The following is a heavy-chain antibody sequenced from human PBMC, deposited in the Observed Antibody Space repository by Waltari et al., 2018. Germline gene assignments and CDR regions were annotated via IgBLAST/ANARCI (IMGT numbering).Heavy chain of an antibody. D-gene: IGHD1-26*01. V-gene: IGHV5-51*03. CDR3: ARLNEIEWELLGYFDY. CDR2: IYPGDSDT. J-gene: IGHJ4*02. Sequence: EVQLVQSGAEVKKPGESLKISCKGSGYSFTSYWIGWVRQMPGKGLEWMGIIYPGDSDTRYSPSFQGQVTISADKSISTAYLQWSSLKASDTAMYYCARLNEIEWELLGYFDYWGQGTLVTVSS. CDR1: GYSFTSYW.